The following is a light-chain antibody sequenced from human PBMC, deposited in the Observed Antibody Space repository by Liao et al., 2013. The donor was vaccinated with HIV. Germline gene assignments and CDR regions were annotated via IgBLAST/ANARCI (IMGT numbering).Light chain of an antibody. CDR2: YDS. Sequence: SYVLTQPPSVSVAPGKTARITCGGSNIGSYSVHWYQVKPGQAPVLVIYYDSDRPSGIPERFSGSNSGNTATLSISRVEAGDEADYYCQVWDSNSDHPYVFGTGTKVTVL. J-gene: IGLJ1*01. CDR1: NIGSYS. CDR3: QVWDSNSDHPYV. V-gene: IGLV3-21*01.